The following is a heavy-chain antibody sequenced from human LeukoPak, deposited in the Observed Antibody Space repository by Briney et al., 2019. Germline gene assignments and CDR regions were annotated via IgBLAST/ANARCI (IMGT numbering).Heavy chain of an antibody. D-gene: IGHD3-16*02. CDR3: ARGLLTFGGVIGGPQALEYFQH. CDR2: ISAYNGKT. CDR1: GYTFTSYG. V-gene: IGHV1-18*01. J-gene: IGHJ1*01. Sequence: GASVKVSCKASGYTFTSYGISWVRQAPGQGLEWMGWISAYNGKTNYAQKLQGRVTMTTDTSTSTAYMELRSLRSDDTAVYYCARGLLTFGGVIGGPQALEYFQHWGHGTLVTVSS.